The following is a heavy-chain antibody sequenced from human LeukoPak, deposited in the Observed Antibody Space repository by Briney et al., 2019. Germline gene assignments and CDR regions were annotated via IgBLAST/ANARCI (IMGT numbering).Heavy chain of an antibody. CDR3: ARGGYYYNY. Sequence: PSETLSLTCTVSGDSISTYYWTWIRQPLGKGLEWIGYSGNTGSTNYNPSLKSRVTISLDTSKNQFSLKLTSVTAADTAVYYCARGGYYYNYWGQGTLVTVSS. CDR1: GDSISTYY. D-gene: IGHD3-22*01. J-gene: IGHJ4*02. V-gene: IGHV4-59*01. CDR2: SGNTGST.